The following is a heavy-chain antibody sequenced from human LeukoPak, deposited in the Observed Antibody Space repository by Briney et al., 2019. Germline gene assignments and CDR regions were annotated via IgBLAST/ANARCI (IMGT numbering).Heavy chain of an antibody. CDR3: ARAGDYFDY. CDR2: INPSGGSP. CDR1: GYRFTSYY. V-gene: IGHV1-46*01. Sequence: GASVKISCTASGYRFTSYYMHWVRQAPGQGLEWMGIINPSGGSPSYAQKFQGRVTMTSDTSTSTVYMELSSLRSEDTAVYYCARAGDYFDYWGQGTLVTVSS. J-gene: IGHJ4*02.